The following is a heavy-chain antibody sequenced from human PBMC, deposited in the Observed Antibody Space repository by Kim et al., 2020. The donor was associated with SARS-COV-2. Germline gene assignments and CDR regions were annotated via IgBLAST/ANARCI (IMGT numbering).Heavy chain of an antibody. CDR3: ARRRGSSNENWFDP. D-gene: IGHD6-13*01. V-gene: IGHV5-51*01. J-gene: IGHJ5*02. Sequence: SPSFQGQVTTSADRSSSTAYLQWSSLKASDTAMYYCARRRGSSNENWFDPWGQGTLVTVSS.